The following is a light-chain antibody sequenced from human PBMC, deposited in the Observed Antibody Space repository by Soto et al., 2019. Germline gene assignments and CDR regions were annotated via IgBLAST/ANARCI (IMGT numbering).Light chain of an antibody. Sequence: EIVMTQSPATLSVSPGDRATLSCRASQSVFSSLAWFQQKPGQAPRLLIYGAATRATGIPARFSGSGSGTEFTLTISSLQSEDFAVYYRQQYHSWPAFGQGTKV. J-gene: IGKJ1*01. V-gene: IGKV3-15*01. CDR3: QQYHSWPA. CDR2: GAA. CDR1: QSVFSS.